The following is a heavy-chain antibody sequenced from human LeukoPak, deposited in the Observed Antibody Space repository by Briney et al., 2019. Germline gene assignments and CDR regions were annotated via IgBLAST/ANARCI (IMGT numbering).Heavy chain of an antibody. D-gene: IGHD2-8*01. V-gene: IGHV1-18*04. CDR2: ISTNSGNT. CDR1: GYSFTRNG. J-gene: IGHJ5*01. CDR3: ARDVMYAFDS. Sequence: VASVKVSFTAFGYSFTRNGISWVRQAPGQGLEWMGWISTNSGNTNYAQNLQGRVTMTTDTSASTAYMELRSLSSDDTAVYYCARDVMYAFDSWGQGTLVTVSS.